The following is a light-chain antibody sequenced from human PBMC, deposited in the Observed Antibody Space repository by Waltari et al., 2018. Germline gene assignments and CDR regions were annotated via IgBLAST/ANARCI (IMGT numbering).Light chain of an antibody. CDR3: GTWDSSMSVGV. Sequence: QSVLTQPPSVSAASGQKVTISCSGSSPNIGKNYVSWYQQFPGTAPKLLIYEDAKRPLGISVRFSGSKSGTSATLDIHGLQTGDEADYYCGTWDSSMSVGVLGGGTKVTVL. CDR2: EDA. CDR1: SPNIGKNY. J-gene: IGLJ2*01. V-gene: IGLV1-51*01.